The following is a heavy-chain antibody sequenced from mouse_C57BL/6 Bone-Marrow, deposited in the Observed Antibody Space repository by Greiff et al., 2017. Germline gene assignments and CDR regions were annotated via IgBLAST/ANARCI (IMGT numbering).Heavy chain of an antibody. Sequence: EVQLQQSGAELVRPGASVKLSCTASGFNIKDDYMHWVKQRPEQGLEWIGWIDPENGDTEYASKFQGKATITADTSSNTAYLQLSSLTSEDTAVYYCTTLYYDYEWYYALDYWGQGTSVTVSS. D-gene: IGHD2-4*01. J-gene: IGHJ4*01. CDR1: GFNIKDDY. V-gene: IGHV14-4*01. CDR3: TTLYYDYEWYYALDY. CDR2: IDPENGDT.